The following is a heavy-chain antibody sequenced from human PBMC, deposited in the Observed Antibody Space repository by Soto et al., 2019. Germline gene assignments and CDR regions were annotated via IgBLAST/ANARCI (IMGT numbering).Heavy chain of an antibody. CDR3: ARHFRTGTTYHWFDP. V-gene: IGHV4-39*01. CDR2: IYYSGST. J-gene: IGHJ5*02. CDR1: GGSISSSSYY. Sequence: QLQLQESGPGLVKPSETLSLTCTVSGGSISSSSYYWGWIRQPPGKGLEWIGSIYYSGSTYYNPSLNSRVTIYVDTSKNQFSLKLSSVTAADTAVYYCARHFRTGTTYHWFDPWGQGTLVTVSS. D-gene: IGHD1-1*01.